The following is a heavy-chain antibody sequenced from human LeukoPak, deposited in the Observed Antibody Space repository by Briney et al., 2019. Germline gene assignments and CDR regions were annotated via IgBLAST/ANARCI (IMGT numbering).Heavy chain of an antibody. CDR2: INPNSGGT. CDR3: ARDAAYCGGDCYS. Sequence: ASVKVSCKASGYTFTGYYMHWVRQAPGQGLEWMGWINPNSGGTNYAQKFQGSVTMTRDTSISTAYMELSRLRSDDTAVYYCARDAAYCGGDCYSWGQGTLVTVSS. D-gene: IGHD2-21*01. J-gene: IGHJ5*02. CDR1: GYTFTGYY. V-gene: IGHV1-2*02.